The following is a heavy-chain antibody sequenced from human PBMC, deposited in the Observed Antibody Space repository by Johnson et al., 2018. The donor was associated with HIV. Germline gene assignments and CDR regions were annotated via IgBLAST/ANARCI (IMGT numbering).Heavy chain of an antibody. V-gene: IGHV3-11*04. CDR3: ASAYTANI. Sequence: QVQLVESGGGVVQPGRSLRLSCAASGFTFSDYYMSWIRQAPGKGLEWVSYISSGGNTISYADSVKGRLTISREHAKNSLDLQMHSLRAEDTAVYYCASAYTANIWGQGTKVTVSS. D-gene: IGHD2-21*02. J-gene: IGHJ3*02. CDR1: GFTFSDYY. CDR2: ISSGGNTI.